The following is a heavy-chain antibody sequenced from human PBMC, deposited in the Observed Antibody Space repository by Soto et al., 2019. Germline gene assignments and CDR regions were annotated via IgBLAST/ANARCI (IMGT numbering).Heavy chain of an antibody. D-gene: IGHD3-22*01. CDR3: AYCYYDASGPPPA. CDR2: ISSNGGST. V-gene: IGHV3-64*01. Sequence: GGSLRLSCAASGFTFSSYAMHWVRQAPGKGLEYVSAISSNGGSTYYANSVKGRFTISRDNSRNTLYLQMGSLRNEDTAVYYCAYCYYDASGPPPAWGQGDLVTVSA. CDR1: GFTFSSYA. J-gene: IGHJ5*02.